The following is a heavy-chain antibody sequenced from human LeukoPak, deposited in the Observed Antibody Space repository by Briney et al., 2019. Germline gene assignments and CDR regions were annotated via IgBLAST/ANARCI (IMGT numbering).Heavy chain of an antibody. Sequence: GGSLRLSCAASAFTFSNFWMSWVRQAPGKGLEWVANIKQDASDKHYVDSVKGRFTISRDNAKNSLYLHMNSLRAGDTAVYYCARVGDRDYSSGWFDYWGQGTLVTVSS. V-gene: IGHV3-7*01. D-gene: IGHD6-19*01. CDR2: IKQDASDK. CDR3: ARVGDRDYSSGWFDY. J-gene: IGHJ4*02. CDR1: AFTFSNFW.